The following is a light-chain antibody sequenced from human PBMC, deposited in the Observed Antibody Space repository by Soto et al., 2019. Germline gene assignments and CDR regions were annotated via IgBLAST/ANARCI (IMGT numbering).Light chain of an antibody. CDR2: AAS. J-gene: IGKJ1*01. V-gene: IGKV1-5*01. CDR1: QSISSW. Sequence: DIQMTQSPSTLSASVGDRVTITCRSSQSISSWLAWYQHKPGKAPKLLIYAASSLQSGVPSRFSGSGSGTEFTLTISSLEPEDFAVYYCQQRSNWPPWTFGQGTKVDIK. CDR3: QQRSNWPPWT.